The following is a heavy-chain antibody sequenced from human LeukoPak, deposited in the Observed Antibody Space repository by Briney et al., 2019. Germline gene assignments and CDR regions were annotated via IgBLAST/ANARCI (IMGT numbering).Heavy chain of an antibody. V-gene: IGHV3-74*01. CDR3: ARDRDGLGY. CDR1: GFTFSSYR. J-gene: IGHJ4*02. Sequence: PGGSLRLSCAASGFTFSSYRMHWVRQAPGKGLVWVSSINNVGSMTTRYVDSVKGRFTISRDNAKNTLYLQMNSLRAEDTAMYYCARDRDGLGYWGQGTLVTVSS. CDR2: INNVGSMTT. D-gene: IGHD3-10*01.